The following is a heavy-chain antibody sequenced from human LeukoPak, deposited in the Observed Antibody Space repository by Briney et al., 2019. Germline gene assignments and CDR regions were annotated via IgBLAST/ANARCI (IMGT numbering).Heavy chain of an antibody. CDR3: AKDLTTYYDILTGSGIGSFDI. CDR1: GSTFSSYA. V-gene: IGHV3-23*01. D-gene: IGHD3-9*01. J-gene: IGHJ3*02. CDR2: ISGSGGST. Sequence: GGSLRLSCAASGSTFSSYAMSWVRQAPGKGLEWVSAISGSGGSTYYADSVKGRFTISRDNSKNTLYLQMNSLRAEDTAAYYCAKDLTTYYDILTGSGIGSFDIWGQGTMVTVSS.